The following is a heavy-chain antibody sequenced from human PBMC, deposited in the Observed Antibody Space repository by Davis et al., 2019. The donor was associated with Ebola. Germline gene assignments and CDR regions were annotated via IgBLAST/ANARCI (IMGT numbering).Heavy chain of an antibody. CDR3: ARGMRWQLGKDYYYGMDV. CDR2: IDPGDSDT. J-gene: IGHJ6*02. Sequence: GESLKISCKGSGYSFTSYWIGWVRQMPGKGLEWMGFIDPGDSDTRYSPSFQGQVTISADESISTAYLQWSSLKASDTAIYYCARGMRWQLGKDYYYGMDVWGQGTTVTVSS. D-gene: IGHD6-6*01. CDR1: GYSFTSYW. V-gene: IGHV5-51*01.